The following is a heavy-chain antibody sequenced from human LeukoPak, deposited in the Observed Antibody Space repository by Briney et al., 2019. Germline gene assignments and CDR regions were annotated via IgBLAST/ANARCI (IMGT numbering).Heavy chain of an antibody. V-gene: IGHV3-23*01. CDR3: ARDPNGDYIGAFDM. J-gene: IGHJ3*02. D-gene: IGHD4-17*01. CDR2: IRASGGLT. Sequence: QPGGSLRLSCAASGFKFSDFAMMWVRQAPGRGPEWVSGIRASGGLTFYADSVKGRFTVSRDNSENRLYLQMNYLTAADTAVYYCARDPNGDYIGAFDMCGQGTKVTVSS. CDR1: GFKFSDFA.